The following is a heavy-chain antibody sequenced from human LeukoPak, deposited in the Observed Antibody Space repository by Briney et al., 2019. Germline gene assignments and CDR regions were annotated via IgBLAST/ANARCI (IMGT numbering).Heavy chain of an antibody. D-gene: IGHD1-7*01. CDR2: ISSSGFTK. V-gene: IGHV3-48*03. J-gene: IGHJ4*02. CDR1: GFTLSSYE. CDR3: ARGEELLFYFDY. Sequence: PGGSLRLSCAASGFTLSSYEMNWVRQTPGKGLEWVSHISSSGFTKYYSDSVKGRFTISRDNAKNSLYLQMNSLRADDTAVYYCARGEELLFYFDYWGQGTLVTVSS.